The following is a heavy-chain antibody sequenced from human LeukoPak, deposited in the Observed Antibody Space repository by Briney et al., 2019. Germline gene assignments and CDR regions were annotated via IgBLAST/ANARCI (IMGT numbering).Heavy chain of an antibody. CDR2: ITGSGDKT. V-gene: IGHV3-23*01. Sequence: GGSLRLSCLASGFTYSTYAMSWVRQAPGKGLEWVSAITGSGDKTYYADSVKGRFTISRDNSKNTLYLQMNSLRAEDTAVYYCAGLSSSSAYYYYGMDVWGQGTTVTVSS. CDR3: AGLSSSSAYYYYGMDV. CDR1: GFTYSTYA. J-gene: IGHJ6*02. D-gene: IGHD6-6*01.